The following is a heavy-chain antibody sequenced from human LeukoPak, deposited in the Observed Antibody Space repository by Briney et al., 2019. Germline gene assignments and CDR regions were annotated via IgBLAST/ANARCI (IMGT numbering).Heavy chain of an antibody. CDR3: ARVYYSSSYDYWYFDL. J-gene: IGHJ2*01. D-gene: IGHD6-13*01. CDR2: VDYSGST. V-gene: IGHV4-39*07. Sequence: SETLSLTCTVSGGSFSSSSYYWGWIRQPPGKGLEWIGGVDYSGSTYYDPSLKSRVTISVDTSKNQFSLKLRSVTAADTAVYYCARVYYSSSYDYWYFDLWGRGTLVTVSS. CDR1: GGSFSSSSYY.